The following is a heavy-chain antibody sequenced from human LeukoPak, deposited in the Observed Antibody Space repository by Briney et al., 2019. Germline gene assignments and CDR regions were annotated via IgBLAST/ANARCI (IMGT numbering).Heavy chain of an antibody. CDR1: GGSISSGDYY. D-gene: IGHD3-22*01. CDR2: IYYSGST. CDR3: ARGRAQHFYDSSGYYFDY. V-gene: IGHV4-30-4*01. J-gene: IGHJ4*02. Sequence: SQTLSLTCTVSGGSISSGDYYWSWIRQPPGKGLEWIGYIYYSGSTYYNPSLKSRVTISVDTSKNQFSLKLSSVTAADTAVCYCARGRAQHFYDSSGYYFDYWGQGTLVTVSS.